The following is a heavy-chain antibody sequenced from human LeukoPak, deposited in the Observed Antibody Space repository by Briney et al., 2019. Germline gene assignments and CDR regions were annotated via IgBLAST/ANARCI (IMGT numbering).Heavy chain of an antibody. CDR1: GGSISSYY. CDR3: AGEYYYDSSGYYR. V-gene: IGHV4-4*07. Sequence: SESLSLTCTVSGGSISSYYWRWIRQPAGKGLEWIGRIYTSGSTNYNPSLKSRVTMSVDTSKNQFSLKLSSVTAADTAVYYCAGEYYYDSSGYYRWGQGTLVTVSS. D-gene: IGHD3-22*01. CDR2: IYTSGST. J-gene: IGHJ4*02.